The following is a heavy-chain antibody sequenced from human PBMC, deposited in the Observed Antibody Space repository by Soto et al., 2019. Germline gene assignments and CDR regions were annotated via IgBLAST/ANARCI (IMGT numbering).Heavy chain of an antibody. CDR2: IYYSGSS. J-gene: IGHJ4*02. V-gene: IGHV4-59*08. CDR3: ARLAGGYSRSF. CDR1: GASITSYY. Sequence: QVQLQQSGPGLVKPSETLSLTCTVSGASITSYYWSWLRQPPGKGLEWIGYIYYSGSSSNNPSLKSRVTMSVDTSKNQFSLNLTSVTAADTAVYYCARLAGGYSRSFWGQGTLVTVSS. D-gene: IGHD1-26*01.